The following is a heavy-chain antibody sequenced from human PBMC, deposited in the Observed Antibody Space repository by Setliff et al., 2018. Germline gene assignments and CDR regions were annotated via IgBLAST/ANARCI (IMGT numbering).Heavy chain of an antibody. V-gene: IGHV4-38-2*01. Sequence: NPSETLSLTCAVSGFSISSGYYWGWIRQPPGKGLEWIVNIHHSGKAYYNPSLKSRVTISVDTSKNQFSLKLSSVTAADTAVYYCARTGTYRYFDHWGQGALVTVSS. D-gene: IGHD5-12*01. CDR2: IHHSGKA. CDR1: GFSISSGYY. J-gene: IGHJ4*02. CDR3: ARTGTYRYFDH.